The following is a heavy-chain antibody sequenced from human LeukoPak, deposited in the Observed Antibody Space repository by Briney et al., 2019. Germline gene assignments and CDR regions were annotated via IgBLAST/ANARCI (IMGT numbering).Heavy chain of an antibody. J-gene: IGHJ6*02. CDR2: IRQDESEK. Sequence: VQPGGSLRLSCAASGFTFSSYWMSWVRQAPGNGLEWVANIRQDESEKYYVDSVKGRFTISRDNAKNSLYLQMNSLRAEDTAVYYCARDKEVRGVIGGMDVWGQGTTVTVSS. V-gene: IGHV3-7*04. CDR1: GFTFSSYW. D-gene: IGHD3-10*01. CDR3: ARDKEVRGVIGGMDV.